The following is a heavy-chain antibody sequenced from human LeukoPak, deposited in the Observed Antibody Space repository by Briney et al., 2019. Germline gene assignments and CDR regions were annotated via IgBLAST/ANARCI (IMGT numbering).Heavy chain of an antibody. Sequence: GASVKVSCKTSGYIFTDNGISWVRLAPGQGLEWMGWISTYNANTNYAQKFQERVTITRDMSTSTAYMELSSLRSEDTAVYYCAALWDTRGGCFDYWGQGTLVTVSS. V-gene: IGHV1-18*01. CDR3: AALWDTRGGCFDY. J-gene: IGHJ4*02. D-gene: IGHD3-10*01. CDR1: GYIFTDNG. CDR2: ISTYNANT.